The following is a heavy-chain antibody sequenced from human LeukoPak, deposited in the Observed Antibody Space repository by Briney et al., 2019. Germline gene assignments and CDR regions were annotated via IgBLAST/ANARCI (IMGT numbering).Heavy chain of an antibody. Sequence: SETLSLTCAVYGGSFSGYYWSWICQPPGKGLEWIGEINHSGSTNYNPSLKSRVTISVDTSKNQFSLKLSSVTAADTAVYYCARGFRFRFDPWGQGTLVTVSS. J-gene: IGHJ5*02. CDR3: ARGFRFRFDP. V-gene: IGHV4-34*01. CDR1: GGSFSGYY. D-gene: IGHD2/OR15-2a*01. CDR2: INHSGST.